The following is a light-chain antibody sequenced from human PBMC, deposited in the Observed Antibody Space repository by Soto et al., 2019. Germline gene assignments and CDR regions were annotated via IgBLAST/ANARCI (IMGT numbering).Light chain of an antibody. CDR1: SSNIGAGYD. CDR2: GNS. Sequence: QSVLTQPPSMSGAPGQRVTISCTGSSSNIGAGYDVHWYQQLPGTAPKLLIYGNSNRPSGVPDRFSGSKSGTSASLAITGLQAEDEADYYCQSYDSRLSGSGVFGTGTKVTVL. J-gene: IGLJ1*01. CDR3: QSYDSRLSGSGV. V-gene: IGLV1-40*01.